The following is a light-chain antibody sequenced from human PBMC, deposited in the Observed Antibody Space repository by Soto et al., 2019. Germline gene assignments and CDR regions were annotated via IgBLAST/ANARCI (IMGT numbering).Light chain of an antibody. CDR2: EVS. V-gene: IGLV2-14*01. J-gene: IGLJ6*01. CDR3: SSYAGSSTLV. Sequence: QSALTQPASVSGSPGQSVTISCTGTSSDVGGYNYVSWYQQHPGKAPKLMIYEVSKRPSGVSHRFSGSKSGNTASLTISGLQAEDEADYYCSSYAGSSTLVFGSGTQVTVL. CDR1: SSDVGGYNY.